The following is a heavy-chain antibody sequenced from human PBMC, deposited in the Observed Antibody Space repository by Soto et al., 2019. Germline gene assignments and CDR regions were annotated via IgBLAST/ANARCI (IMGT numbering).Heavy chain of an antibody. CDR3: GGLGDPEGAFDI. J-gene: IGHJ3*02. Sequence: SETLSITCAVYGGSFSGYYWSWIRQPPGKGLEWIGEINHSGSTNYNPSLKSRVTISVDTSKNQFSLKLSSVTAADTAVYYCGGLGDPEGAFDIWGQGTMVTVSS. V-gene: IGHV4-34*01. D-gene: IGHD1-26*01. CDR1: GGSFSGYY. CDR2: INHSGST.